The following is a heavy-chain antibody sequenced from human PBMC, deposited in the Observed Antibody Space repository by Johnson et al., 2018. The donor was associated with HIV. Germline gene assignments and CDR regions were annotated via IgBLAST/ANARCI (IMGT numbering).Heavy chain of an antibody. V-gene: IGHV3-74*02. CDR1: GFTFSDHW. Sequence: VQLVESGGVVVQTGGSLKLSCAASGFTFSDHWMYWVRQAPGKGLVWVSRINSDGSSTHYADSVQGPFTISRDNAKNTLYLQMSSLRAEDTAVYYCARHYGWGDHWDAFDIWGQGTMVTVSS. J-gene: IGHJ3*02. D-gene: IGHD4-17*01. CDR3: ARHYGWGDHWDAFDI. CDR2: INSDGSST.